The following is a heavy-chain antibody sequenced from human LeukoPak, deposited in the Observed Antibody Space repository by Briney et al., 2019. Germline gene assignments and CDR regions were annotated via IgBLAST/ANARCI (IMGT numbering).Heavy chain of an antibody. V-gene: IGHV3-7*01. Sequence: GGSLRLSCAASGFTVSSNYMSWVRQAPGKGPEWVANIKQDGGEKYYVDSVKGRFTISRDNAKNSLYLQMNGLRAEDTAVYYCTRDMGGVMVYWGQGTLVTVSS. CDR1: GFTVSSNY. J-gene: IGHJ4*02. CDR2: IKQDGGEK. D-gene: IGHD3-16*01. CDR3: TRDMGGVMVY.